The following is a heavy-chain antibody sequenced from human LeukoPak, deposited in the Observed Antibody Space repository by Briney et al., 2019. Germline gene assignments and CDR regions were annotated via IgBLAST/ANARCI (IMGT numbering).Heavy chain of an antibody. CDR3: ASLTYGSGSYYRVLDGMDV. CDR2: IIPIFGTA. J-gene: IGHJ6*02. D-gene: IGHD3-10*01. Sequence: GASVKVSCKASGGTFSSHAISWVRQAPGQGLEWMGGIIPIFGTANYAQKFQGRVTITADESTSTAYMELSSLRSEDTAVYYCASLTYGSGSYYRVLDGMDVWGQGTTVTVSS. CDR1: GGTFSSHA. V-gene: IGHV1-69*13.